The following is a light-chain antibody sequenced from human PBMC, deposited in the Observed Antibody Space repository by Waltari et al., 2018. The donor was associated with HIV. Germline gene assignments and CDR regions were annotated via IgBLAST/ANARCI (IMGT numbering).Light chain of an antibody. CDR1: QSVSSSY. V-gene: IGKV3-20*01. J-gene: IGKJ1*01. CDR2: SAS. Sequence: EIVLTQSPGTLSLSQGARATLSCRASQSVSSSYLAWYQQKPGQAPRLLIYSASSRATGIPDRFRGSGSGTDFTLTISRLEPEDFAVYYCQQMGTFGQGTKVEIK. CDR3: QQMGT.